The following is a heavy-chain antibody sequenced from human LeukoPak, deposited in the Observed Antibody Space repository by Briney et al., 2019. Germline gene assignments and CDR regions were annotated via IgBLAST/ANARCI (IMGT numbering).Heavy chain of an antibody. V-gene: IGHV1-46*01. CDR2: INPSGGST. J-gene: IGHJ4*02. Sequence: ASVKVSCKASGYTFTNYYIHWVRQAPGQGLEWMGIINPSGGSTSYAQKFQGRVTMARDTSTSTVYTELSSLRSEDTAVYYCARAPSSSWYSQEKYYFDYWGQGTLVTVSS. D-gene: IGHD6-13*01. CDR1: GYTFTNYY. CDR3: ARAPSSSWYSQEKYYFDY.